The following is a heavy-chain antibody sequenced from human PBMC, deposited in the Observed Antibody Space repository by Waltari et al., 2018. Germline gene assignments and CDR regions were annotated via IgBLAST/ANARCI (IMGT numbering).Heavy chain of an antibody. CDR1: GGSISSGSYY. CDR2: IYTSGST. Sequence: QVQLQESGPGLVKPSQTLSLTCTVSGGSISSGSYYWSWIRKPAGKGLEWIGYIYTSGSTNYNPSLKSRVTISVDTSKNQFSLKLSSVTAADTAVYYCARGSFYGDYVNDAFDIWGQGTMVTVSS. CDR3: ARGSFYGDYVNDAFDI. J-gene: IGHJ3*02. D-gene: IGHD4-17*01. V-gene: IGHV4-61*09.